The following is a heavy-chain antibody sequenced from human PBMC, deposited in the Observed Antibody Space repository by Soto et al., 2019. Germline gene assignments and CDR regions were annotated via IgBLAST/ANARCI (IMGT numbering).Heavy chain of an antibody. J-gene: IGHJ4*02. Sequence: RRLSCAASGFTFSSYAMSWFRQAPGEGLEWVSAISGSGGSTYYADSVKGRFTISRDNSKNTLYLQMNSLRAEDTAGYDCAKSSGWYAYIDYWGQGTLVTVSS. CDR1: GFTFSSYA. D-gene: IGHD6-19*01. V-gene: IGHV3-23*01. CDR3: AKSSGWYAYIDY. CDR2: ISGSGGST.